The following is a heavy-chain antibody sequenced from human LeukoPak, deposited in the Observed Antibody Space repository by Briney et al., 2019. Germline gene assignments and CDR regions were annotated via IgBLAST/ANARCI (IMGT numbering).Heavy chain of an antibody. CDR2: IWYDGSNK. V-gene: IGHV3-33*01. CDR3: TGHGSNSY. Sequence: PGGSLRLSCAASGFTFSSYGMHWVRQAPGKGLEWVAVIWYDGSNKYYADSVKGRFTISRDNSKNTLYLQMNSLRAEDTALYYATGHGSNSYWGQGALVAVSS. CDR1: GFTFSSYG. D-gene: IGHD5-24*01. J-gene: IGHJ4*02.